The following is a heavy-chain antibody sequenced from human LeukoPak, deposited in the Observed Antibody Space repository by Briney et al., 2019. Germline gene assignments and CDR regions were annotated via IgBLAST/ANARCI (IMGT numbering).Heavy chain of an antibody. CDR3: ARVAAGYSVNYFDY. CDR1: GFTFGSCW. Sequence: PGGSLGLSCAASGFTFGSCWMNWVRQTPGKGLEWVANINQDGSQKFYVDSVKGRFTISRDNANNSLYLQMNSLRDEDTAVYYCARVAAGYSVNYFDYWGQGTLVTVSS. J-gene: IGHJ4*02. CDR2: INQDGSQK. V-gene: IGHV3-7*01. D-gene: IGHD4-23*01.